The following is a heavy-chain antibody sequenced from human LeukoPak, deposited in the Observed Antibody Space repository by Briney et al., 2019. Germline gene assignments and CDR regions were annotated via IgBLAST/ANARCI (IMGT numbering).Heavy chain of an antibody. D-gene: IGHD3-22*01. V-gene: IGHV1-2*05. CDR1: GYIFTGYY. CDR3: ARDYYDSSGYYLGAFDI. J-gene: IGHJ3*02. Sequence: ASVKVSCKASGYIFTGYYMHWVRQAPGQGLEWMGRINPNSGGTNYAQKFQGRVTMTRDTSISTAYMELSRLRSDDTDIYYCARDYYDSSGYYLGAFDIWGQGTMVTVSS. CDR2: INPNSGGT.